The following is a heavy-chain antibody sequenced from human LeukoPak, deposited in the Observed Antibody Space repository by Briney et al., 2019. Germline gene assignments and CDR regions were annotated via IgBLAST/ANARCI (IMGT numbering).Heavy chain of an antibody. V-gene: IGHV3-30*18. Sequence: QSGGSLRLSCAASGFTFSSYGMHWVRQAPGKGLEWVAVISYDGSNKYYADSVKGRSTISRDNSKNTLYLQMNSLRAEDTAVYYCAKDMGIAAAENWFDPWGQGTLVTVSS. D-gene: IGHD6-13*01. CDR2: ISYDGSNK. CDR3: AKDMGIAAAENWFDP. CDR1: GFTFSSYG. J-gene: IGHJ5*02.